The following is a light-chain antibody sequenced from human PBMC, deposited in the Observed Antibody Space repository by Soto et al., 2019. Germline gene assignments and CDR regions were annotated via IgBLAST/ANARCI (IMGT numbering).Light chain of an antibody. J-gene: IGKJ1*01. CDR3: QQYGSSTWT. CDR1: QSVSSSY. V-gene: IGKV3-20*01. CDR2: GAS. Sequence: EIVLTQSPGPLSLSPGERATLSCRASQSVSSSYLAWHQQKPGQAPRLLIYGASSRATGIPDRFSRSGSGTDFTLTISRLEPEDLAVYYCQQYGSSTWTFGQGTKVDSK.